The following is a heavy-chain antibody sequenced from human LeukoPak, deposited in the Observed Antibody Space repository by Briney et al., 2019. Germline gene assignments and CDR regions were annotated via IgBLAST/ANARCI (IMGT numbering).Heavy chain of an antibody. J-gene: IGHJ4*02. CDR1: GFTFSTSW. V-gene: IGHV3-7*01. CDR3: ARVTGYSYAYY. Sequence: GGSLRLSCAASGFTFSTSWMSWVRQAPGKGLEWVANMKQDGSEKYYVDSVKGRFTISRDNTKKSLYLQMSSLRAEDTAMYYCARVTGYSYAYYWGQGTLVTVSS. D-gene: IGHD5-18*01. CDR2: MKQDGSEK.